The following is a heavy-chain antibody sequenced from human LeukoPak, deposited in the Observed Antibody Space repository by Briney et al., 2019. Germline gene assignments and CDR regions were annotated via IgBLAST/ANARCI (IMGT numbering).Heavy chain of an antibody. CDR3: ASVYYYGSGNYYYYGMDV. J-gene: IGHJ6*02. Sequence: VKVSCKASGYTFTSYDINWVRQATGQGLEWMGWMNPNSGNTGYAQKFQGRVTMTRNTSISTAYMELSSLRSEDTAVYYCASVYYYGSGNYYYYGMDVWGQGTTVTVSS. CDR1: GYTFTSYD. CDR2: MNPNSGNT. V-gene: IGHV1-8*01. D-gene: IGHD3-10*01.